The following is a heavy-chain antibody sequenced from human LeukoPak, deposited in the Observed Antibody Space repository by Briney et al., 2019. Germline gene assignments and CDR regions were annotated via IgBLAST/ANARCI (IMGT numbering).Heavy chain of an antibody. Sequence: GGSLRLSCAASGFTVSSNYMSWVRQAPGKGLEWVANIKQDGSEKYYVDSVKGRFTISRDNAKNSLYLQMNSLRAEDTAVYYCARARRGYSSTYDYWGQGTLVTVSS. CDR3: ARARRGYSSTYDY. D-gene: IGHD5-18*01. CDR1: GFTVSSNY. J-gene: IGHJ4*02. CDR2: IKQDGSEK. V-gene: IGHV3-7*01.